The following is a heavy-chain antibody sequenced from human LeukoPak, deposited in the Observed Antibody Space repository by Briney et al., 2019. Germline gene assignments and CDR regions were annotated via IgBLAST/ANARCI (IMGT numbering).Heavy chain of an antibody. CDR3: ARDPTKYQLHYFDY. CDR1: GGSINSSNW. V-gene: IGHV4-4*02. D-gene: IGHD2-2*01. Sequence: PSETLSLTCAVSGGSINSSNWWSWVRQPPGKGLEWLGEIYHSGSTNYNPSLKSRLTISVDKSKNQFSLKLSSVTAADTAVYYCARDPTKYQLHYFDYWGQGTLVTVSS. J-gene: IGHJ4*02. CDR2: IYHSGST.